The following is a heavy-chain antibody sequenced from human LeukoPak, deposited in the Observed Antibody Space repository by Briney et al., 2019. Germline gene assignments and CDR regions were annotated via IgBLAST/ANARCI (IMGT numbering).Heavy chain of an antibody. V-gene: IGHV1-2*02. Sequence: ASVKVSCKASGYTFTGYYMHWVRQAPGQGLEWMGWINPNSGGTNYAQKFQGRVTMTRDTSISTAYMELSRLRSDDTAVYYCARDVEYYDYIWGSYRYFDYWGQGTLVTVSS. J-gene: IGHJ4*02. CDR1: GYTFTGYY. CDR3: ARDVEYYDYIWGSYRYFDY. D-gene: IGHD3-16*02. CDR2: INPNSGGT.